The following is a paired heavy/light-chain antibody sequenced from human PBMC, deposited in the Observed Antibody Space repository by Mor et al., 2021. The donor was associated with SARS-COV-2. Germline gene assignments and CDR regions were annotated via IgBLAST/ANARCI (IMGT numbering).Heavy chain of an antibody. CDR1: GFTFSSNW. V-gene: IGHV3-74*03. D-gene: IGHD3-16*01. Sequence: EVQLVESGGRLVQPGGSLRLSCAASGFTFSSNWMQWVRQAPGKGLVWVARTNSDGSSTTYADSVKGRFIISRNNAKNTLYLQMNSLRVEDTGVYYCVRVEMGWGQGTLVTVSS. J-gene: IGHJ4*02. CDR2: TNSDGSST. CDR3: VRVEMG.
Light chain of an antibody. CDR3: QQYGSSPIT. CDR1: HSVTSSY. J-gene: IGKJ5*01. CDR2: GAS. V-gene: IGKV3-20*01. Sequence: EIVLTQSPGSLSLSPGERATLSCRASHSVTSSYLAWHQQRPGQAPRLLIYGASSRATGIPDRFSGSGSGTDFTLTISRVEPEDFAVYYCQQYGSSPITFGQGTRLDIK.